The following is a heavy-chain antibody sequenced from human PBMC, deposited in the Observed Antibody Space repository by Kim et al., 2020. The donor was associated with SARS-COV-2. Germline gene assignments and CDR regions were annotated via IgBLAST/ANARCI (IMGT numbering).Heavy chain of an antibody. CDR1: GGSFSGFY. V-gene: IGHV4-34*01. Sequence: SETLSLTCAVYGGSFSGFYWTWIRQSPGKGLEWIGEIDPSGNTNYNPSLKSRVAISIDTSKNQFSLKLRSVTVADRAIYYCATTHGDWRFFDFWGQGTL. CDR2: IDPSGNT. J-gene: IGHJ4*02. D-gene: IGHD2-21*01. CDR3: ATTHGDWRFFDF.